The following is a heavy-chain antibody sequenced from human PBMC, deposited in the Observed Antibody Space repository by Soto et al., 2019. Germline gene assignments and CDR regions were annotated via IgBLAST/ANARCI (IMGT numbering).Heavy chain of an antibody. CDR2: IIPIFGTA. J-gene: IGHJ6*02. CDR1: GGTFSSYA. Sequence: GASVKVSCKASGGTFSSYAISWVRQAPGQGLEWMGGIIPIFGTANYAQKFQGRVTITADESTSTAYMELCSLRSEDTAVYYCARGRITIFGVVTPYYYGMDVWGQGTTVTVSS. V-gene: IGHV1-69*13. D-gene: IGHD3-3*01. CDR3: ARGRITIFGVVTPYYYGMDV.